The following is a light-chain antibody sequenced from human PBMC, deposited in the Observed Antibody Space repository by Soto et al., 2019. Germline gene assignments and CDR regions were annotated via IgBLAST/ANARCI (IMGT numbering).Light chain of an antibody. CDR2: GAS. V-gene: IGKV1-39*01. CDR1: QSISIY. Sequence: DIQMTQSPSSLSASVGDRVTITCRASQSISIYLNWYQQKAGKAPNVLISGASSLQGGDPSRFSGSGSGTDFTLTISSLHLEDFGTYYCQQSYTTPYTFGQGTKLEIK. J-gene: IGKJ2*01. CDR3: QQSYTTPYT.